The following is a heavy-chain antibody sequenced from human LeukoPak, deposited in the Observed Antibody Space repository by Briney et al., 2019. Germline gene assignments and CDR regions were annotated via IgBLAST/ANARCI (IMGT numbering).Heavy chain of an antibody. J-gene: IGHJ4*02. CDR1: GFTFSNAR. V-gene: IGHV3-15*01. CDR3: TTGAYYYGSGSYYSYYFDY. D-gene: IGHD3-10*01. Sequence: GGSLRLFCAASGFTFSNARMSWVRRAPGKGLEWVGRIKRKTDGGTTDYAAPVKGRFTISRDDSKNMLYLQVHSLKTEDTAVYYCTTGAYYYGSGSYYSYYFDYWGQGTLVTVSS. CDR2: IKRKTDGGTT.